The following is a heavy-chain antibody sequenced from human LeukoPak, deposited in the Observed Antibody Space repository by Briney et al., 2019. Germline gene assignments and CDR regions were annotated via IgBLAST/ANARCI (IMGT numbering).Heavy chain of an antibody. V-gene: IGHV3-30*18. CDR1: GFASSTYG. J-gene: IGHJ4*02. D-gene: IGHD6-19*01. CDR2: ISSDGRNE. Sequence: PGGSLRLSCAASGFASSTYGIHWVRQAPGKGLEWVAAISSDGRNEYFTDSVKGRFTISRDDSKNTVYLQMNSLRAEDTAVYYCAKEKGSGWYLYYFDYWGQGTLVTVSS. CDR3: AKEKGSGWYLYYFDY.